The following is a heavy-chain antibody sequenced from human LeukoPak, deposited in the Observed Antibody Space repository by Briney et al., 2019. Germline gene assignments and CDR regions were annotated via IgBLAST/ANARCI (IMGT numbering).Heavy chain of an antibody. J-gene: IGHJ3*02. Sequence: GESLKISCKSYGYSFTNYWIGWVRQMPGKGLEWMGIIHPGDSDTRYSPSFRGQVTMSADKSINTAYLQWSSLKASDTAMYYCVRFLNHAFEMWGQGTMVTVSS. V-gene: IGHV5-51*01. CDR3: VRFLNHAFEM. CDR2: IHPGDSDT. CDR1: GYSFTNYW.